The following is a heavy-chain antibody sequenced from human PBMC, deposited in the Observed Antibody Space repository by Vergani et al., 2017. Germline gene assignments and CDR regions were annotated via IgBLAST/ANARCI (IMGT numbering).Heavy chain of an antibody. V-gene: IGHV5-51*01. CDR2: IYPGDSDT. D-gene: IGHD6-19*01. CDR1: GYSFTSYW. J-gene: IGHJ3*02. Sequence: EVQLVQSGAEVKKPGESLKISCKGSGYSFTSYWIGWVRQMPGKGLEWMGIIYPGDSDTRYSPSFQGQVTISADKSISTAYLQWSSLKASDTAMYYCARLVAVAGMSSGAVDIWGQGTMVTVSS. CDR3: ARLVAVAGMSSGAVDI.